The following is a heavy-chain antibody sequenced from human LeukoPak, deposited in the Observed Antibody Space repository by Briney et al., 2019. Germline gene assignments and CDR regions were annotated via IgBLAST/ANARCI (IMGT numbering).Heavy chain of an antibody. D-gene: IGHD2-2*01. CDR3: ARGGLSSYPFDY. Sequence: PSETLSLTCTVSGGSISSSSYYWGWIRQPPGKGLEWVSVIYSGGSTYYADSVKGRFTISRDNSKNTLYLQMNSLRAEDTAVYYCARGGLSSYPFDYWGQGTLVTVSS. CDR1: GGSISSSSYY. V-gene: IGHV3-53*01. CDR2: IYSGGST. J-gene: IGHJ4*02.